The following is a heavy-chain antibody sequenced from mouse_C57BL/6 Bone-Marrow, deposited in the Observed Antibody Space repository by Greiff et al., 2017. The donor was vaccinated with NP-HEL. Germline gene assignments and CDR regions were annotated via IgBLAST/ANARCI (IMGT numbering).Heavy chain of an antibody. V-gene: IGHV3-6*01. CDR3: ASPYGN. J-gene: IGHJ3*01. CDR2: ISYDGSN. CDR1: GYSITSGYY. Sequence: ESGPGLVKPSQSLSLTCSVTGYSITSGYYWNWIRQFPGNKLEWMGYISYDGSNNYNPSLKNRISITRDTSKNQFFLKLNSVTTEDTATYYCASPYGNWGQGTRVTVSA. D-gene: IGHD1-1*01.